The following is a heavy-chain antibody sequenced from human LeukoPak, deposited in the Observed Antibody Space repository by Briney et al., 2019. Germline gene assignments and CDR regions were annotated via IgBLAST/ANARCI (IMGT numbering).Heavy chain of an antibody. V-gene: IGHV3-7*01. D-gene: IGHD4-11*01. Sequence: GGSLRLSCTASGFTFGDYAMSWVRQAPGKELEWVANIKQDGSEKYYVDSVKGRFTISRDNAKNSLYLQMNSLRAGDTAVYYCARQDYSNYGDAFDIWGQGTMVTVSS. CDR2: IKQDGSEK. CDR3: ARQDYSNYGDAFDI. J-gene: IGHJ3*02. CDR1: GFTFGDYA.